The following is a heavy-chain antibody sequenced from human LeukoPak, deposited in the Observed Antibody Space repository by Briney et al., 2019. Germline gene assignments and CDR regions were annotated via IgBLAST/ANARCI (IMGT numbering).Heavy chain of an antibody. CDR2: IREERGQE. V-gene: IGHV3-7*03. D-gene: IGHD5-18*01. CDR1: GLTFSNHW. Sequence: GGSLRLSCVASGLTFSNHWMSWVCQAPGKGLEWVANIREERGQEYYVDSVKGRFTISKNSAKNSLYLQMNTLRVEDTAMYYCASLDTAKQPLANHWGQGTLVTVSS. J-gene: IGHJ5*02. CDR3: ASLDTAKQPLANH.